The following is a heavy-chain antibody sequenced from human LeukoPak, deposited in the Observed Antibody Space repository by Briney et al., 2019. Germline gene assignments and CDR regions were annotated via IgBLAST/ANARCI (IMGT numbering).Heavy chain of an antibody. D-gene: IGHD6-19*01. CDR2: IYYSGSI. CDR1: GGSISSYY. V-gene: IGHV4-59*08. CDR3: ARGAGWYDY. J-gene: IGHJ4*02. Sequence: SETLSLTCTVSGGSISSYYWSWIRQPPGKGLEWIGYIYYSGSINYNPSLKSRVTISADTSKNQYSLTMRSVTATDTAVYYCARGAGWYDYWGQGAQVTVFS.